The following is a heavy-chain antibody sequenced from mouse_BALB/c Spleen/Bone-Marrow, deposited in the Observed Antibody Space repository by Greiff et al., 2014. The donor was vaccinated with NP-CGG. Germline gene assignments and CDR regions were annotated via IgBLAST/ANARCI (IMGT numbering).Heavy chain of an antibody. Sequence: QVQLQQPGAELVKPGASVKMSCKASGYTFTSYWMHWVKQRPGQGLEWIGVIDPSDSYTSYNQKFKGKATLAVDTSSSTAYMQLSSLTPEDSAVYYCTIYYRSFAYWGQGTLVTVSA. D-gene: IGHD2-14*01. CDR2: IDPSDSYT. V-gene: IGHV1S127*01. J-gene: IGHJ3*01. CDR3: TIYYRSFAY. CDR1: GYTFTSYW.